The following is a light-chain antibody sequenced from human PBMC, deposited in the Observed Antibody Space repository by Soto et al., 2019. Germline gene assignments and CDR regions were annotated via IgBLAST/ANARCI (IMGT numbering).Light chain of an antibody. Sequence: QAVVTQPPSVSGAPVPRVTISCTGNSSNIGAGFDVHWYQQLPGTAPKLLIYDNSNRPSGVPDRFSGSKSGTSASLAITGLQAEDGTDYYCQSYDSRLSAVVFGGGTKVTVL. CDR3: QSYDSRLSAVV. J-gene: IGLJ2*01. CDR2: DNS. CDR1: SSNIGAGFD. V-gene: IGLV1-40*01.